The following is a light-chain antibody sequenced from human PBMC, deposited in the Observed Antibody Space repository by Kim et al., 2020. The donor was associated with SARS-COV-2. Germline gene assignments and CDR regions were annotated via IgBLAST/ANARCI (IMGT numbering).Light chain of an antibody. CDR2: DVR. J-gene: IGLJ2*01. V-gene: IGLV2-14*03. CDR3: SSYTSSRTLV. CDR1: SSDVGGYNY. Sequence: QSALTQPASVSGSPGQSITIYCTGTSSDVGGYNYVSWYQQYPGKAPKLMIYDVRNRPSGVSNRFFGSKSANTASLTISGLQAEDEADYYCSSYTSSRTLVCGGRTPLTV.